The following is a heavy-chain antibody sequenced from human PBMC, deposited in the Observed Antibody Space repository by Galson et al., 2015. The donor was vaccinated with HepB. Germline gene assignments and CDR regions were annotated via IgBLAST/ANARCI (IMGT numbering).Heavy chain of an antibody. CDR2: IIPILGIA. Sequence: SVKVSCKASGGTFSSYAISWVRQAPGQGREWMGRIIPILGIANYAQKFQGRVTITADKSTSTAYMELSSLRSEDTAVYYCARGGTTVTTCDYWGQGTLVTVSS. V-gene: IGHV1-69*04. D-gene: IGHD4-17*01. CDR1: GGTFSSYA. J-gene: IGHJ4*02. CDR3: ARGGTTVTTCDY.